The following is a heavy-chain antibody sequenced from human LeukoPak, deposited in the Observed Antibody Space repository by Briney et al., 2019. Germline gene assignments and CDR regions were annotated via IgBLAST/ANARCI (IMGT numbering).Heavy chain of an antibody. Sequence: GGSLRLSCAASGFTFSDYTMNWVCQAPGKGLGWVSFIGRSGTTIYYADSVKGRFTCSRDNAKNSLYLQMNSLRAEDTAVYYCARDRGYYGSGSGGIYWGQGTLVTVSS. CDR3: ARDRGYYGSGSGGIY. V-gene: IGHV3-48*04. CDR1: GFTFSDYT. CDR2: IGRSGTTI. J-gene: IGHJ4*02. D-gene: IGHD3-10*01.